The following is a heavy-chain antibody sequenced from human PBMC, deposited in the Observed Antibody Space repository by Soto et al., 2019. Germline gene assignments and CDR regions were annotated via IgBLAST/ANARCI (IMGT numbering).Heavy chain of an antibody. Sequence: WETLSLTCAVSGGSISSSNWWSWVRQPTGKGLEWIGEIYHSGSTNYNPSLKSRVTISVDKSKNQFSLKLSSVTAADTAVYYCARSSSHEIFGIAVFDYWGHRTLFTVSS. D-gene: IGHD3-3*01. CDR1: GGSISSSNW. J-gene: IGHJ4*01. CDR3: ARSSSHEIFGIAVFDY. V-gene: IGHV4-4*02. CDR2: IYHSGST.